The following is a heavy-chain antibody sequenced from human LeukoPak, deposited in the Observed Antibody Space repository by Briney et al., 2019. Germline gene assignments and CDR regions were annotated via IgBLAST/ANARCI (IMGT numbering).Heavy chain of an antibody. D-gene: IGHD3-16*01. J-gene: IGHJ4*02. CDR1: GGSTSTYY. V-gene: IGHV4-59*08. CDR3: ARHGGSYDFDF. Sequence: WETLSLTCTVSGGSTSTYYWSWLRQPPGKGLEWIGYIYYSGTPNYNPTLQSRVTMSVNTSKNQFSLNLSPVTAADTAVYYCARHGGSYDFDFWGQGTLVTVSS. CDR2: IYYSGTP.